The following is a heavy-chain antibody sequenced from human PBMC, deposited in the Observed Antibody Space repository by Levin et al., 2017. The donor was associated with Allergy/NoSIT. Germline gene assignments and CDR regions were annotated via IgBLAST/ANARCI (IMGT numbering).Heavy chain of an antibody. CDR1: GYTFTGYY. D-gene: IGHD6-19*01. V-gene: IGHV1-2*02. J-gene: IGHJ4*02. Sequence: GESLKISCKASGYTFTGYYMHWVRQAPGQGLEWMGWINPNSGGTNYAQKFQGRVTMTRDTSISTAYMELSRLRSDDTAVYYCAFSRGWYNFDYWGQGTLVTVSS. CDR2: INPNSGGT. CDR3: AFSRGWYNFDY.